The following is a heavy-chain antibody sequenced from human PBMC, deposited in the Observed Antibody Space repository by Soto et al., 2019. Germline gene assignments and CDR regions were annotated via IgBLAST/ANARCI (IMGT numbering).Heavy chain of an antibody. Sequence: PGGSLRLSCAASGFTFSSYAMSWVRQAPGKGLEWVSSISDSGDNTYYPDSVKGRFTISRDNSKDTLYLQMNSLRVEDTAVYYWAKVLFSFFPSYYSCGRAVGGKGPTVTAPS. D-gene: IGHD3-16*01. J-gene: IGHJ6*04. CDR3: AKVLFSFFPSYYSCGRAV. V-gene: IGHV3-23*01. CDR2: ISDSGDNT. CDR1: GFTFSSYA.